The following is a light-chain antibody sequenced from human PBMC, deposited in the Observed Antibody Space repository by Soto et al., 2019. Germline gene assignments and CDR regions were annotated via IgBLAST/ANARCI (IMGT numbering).Light chain of an antibody. CDR2: DAS. CDR1: QSVSSY. Sequence: EIVLTQSPATLSVSPGERATLSCRASQSVSSYLAWYQQKPGQAPRLLIYDASNRATGIPARFSGGGSGTDFTLAISSLEPEDFGVYYCQQRFNWPRFTFGQGSKLEIK. V-gene: IGKV3-11*01. J-gene: IGKJ2*01. CDR3: QQRFNWPRFT.